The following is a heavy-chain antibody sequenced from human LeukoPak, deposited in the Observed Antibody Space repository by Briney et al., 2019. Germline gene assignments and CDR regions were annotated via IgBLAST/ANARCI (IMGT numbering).Heavy chain of an antibody. D-gene: IGHD1-26*01. J-gene: IGHJ4*02. CDR2: INPNSGGT. V-gene: IGHV1-2*02. CDR3: ARDVMGATTY. Sequence: ASVKVSCKSSGYLFTGCYLHWVRQAPGQGREWMGWINPNSGGTNYAQKFQGRVTMTRDTSISTAYMELSRLRSEETAVLYYARDVMGATTYSGEGTLVTVSS. CDR1: GYLFTGCY.